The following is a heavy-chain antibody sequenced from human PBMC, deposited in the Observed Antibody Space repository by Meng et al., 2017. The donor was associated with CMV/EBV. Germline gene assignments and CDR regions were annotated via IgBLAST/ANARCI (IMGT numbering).Heavy chain of an antibody. V-gene: IGHV4-59*01. CDR3: ARDITGFDY. CDR2: IYYSGST. J-gene: IGHJ4*02. D-gene: IGHD1-14*01. CDR1: GGSISSYY. Sequence: SETLFLTCTVSGGSISSYYWSWIRQPPGKGLEWIGYIYYSGSTNYNPSLKSRVTISVDTSKNQFSLKLSSVTAADTAVYYCARDITGFDYWGQGTLVTVSS.